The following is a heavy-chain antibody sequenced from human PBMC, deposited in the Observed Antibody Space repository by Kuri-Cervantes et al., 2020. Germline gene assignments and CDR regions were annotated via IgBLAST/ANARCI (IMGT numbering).Heavy chain of an antibody. Sequence: GESLKISCAASGFTVSSNYMSWVRQAPGKGLEWVSVIYSGGSTYYADSVKGRFTISRDNAKNSLYLQMNSLRDEDTAVYYCARTSSPDYFDYWGQGTLVTVSS. D-gene: IGHD6-6*01. CDR3: ARTSSPDYFDY. V-gene: IGHV3-53*01. CDR1: GFTVSSNY. J-gene: IGHJ4*02. CDR2: IYSGGST.